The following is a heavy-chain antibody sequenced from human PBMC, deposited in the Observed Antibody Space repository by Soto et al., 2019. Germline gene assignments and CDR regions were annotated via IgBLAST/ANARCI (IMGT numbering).Heavy chain of an antibody. V-gene: IGHV3-23*01. J-gene: IGHJ4*02. CDR1: GLTFSNYA. D-gene: IGHD4-17*01. Sequence: EVQLLESGGDLVQPGGSLRLSCAASGLTFSNYAMTWVRQAPGKGLEWVSTISGSGDSTYYADSVKGRFTSSRDNSQNTLYLQTSSLSAADTATYYCGRSFGDYAWGQGTPVTVSS. CDR3: GRSFGDYA. CDR2: ISGSGDST.